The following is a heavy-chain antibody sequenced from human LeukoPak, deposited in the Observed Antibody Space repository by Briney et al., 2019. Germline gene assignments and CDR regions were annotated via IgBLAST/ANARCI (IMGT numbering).Heavy chain of an antibody. CDR2: INPYSDST. CDR1: GYSFTDYY. J-gene: IGHJ4*02. D-gene: IGHD3-22*01. CDR3: ARDFGNYKYYFDY. V-gene: IGHV1-46*03. Sequence: ASVKVSCKASGYSFTDYYMHWVRQAPGQGLEWMAIINPYSDSTSYAQKFLGRLILTSDTSTQTVYMELNTLTSEDTAVYYCARDFGNYKYYFDYWGQGTLVTVSS.